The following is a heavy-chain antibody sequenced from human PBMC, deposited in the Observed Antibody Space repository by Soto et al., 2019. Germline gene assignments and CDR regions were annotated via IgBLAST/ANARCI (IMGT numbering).Heavy chain of an antibody. Sequence: EVHLLQSGGGLVQPGGSLRLSCATSGFTLSNSVMSWVRQAPGKGLEWVSTIAGKTYYSDSVKGRFTISRDNSQSTLYLQLNSLRAEDTAVYYCARKIDVLTGMLDHWGQGTLVTVSS. CDR3: ARKIDVLTGMLDH. D-gene: IGHD7-27*01. V-gene: IGHV3-23*01. CDR1: GFTLSNSV. CDR2: IAGKT. J-gene: IGHJ4*02.